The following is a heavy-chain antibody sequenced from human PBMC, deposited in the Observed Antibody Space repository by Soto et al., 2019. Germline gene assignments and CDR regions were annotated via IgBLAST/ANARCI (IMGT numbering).Heavy chain of an antibody. D-gene: IGHD2-21*01. CDR2: IRGSGGST. J-gene: IGHJ4*02. CDR3: AKDSLKYPVVPVYYFDY. Sequence: EVQLVESGGGLVQPGGSLRLSCAASGFTFSSYSMSWVRQAPGKGLEWVSAIRGSGGSTYYADSVKGRFTISRDNSKNKLYMQMNSLRGDDTDVYYCAKDSLKYPVVPVYYFDYWGKVTLVTVSS. V-gene: IGHV3-23*04. CDR1: GFTFSSYS.